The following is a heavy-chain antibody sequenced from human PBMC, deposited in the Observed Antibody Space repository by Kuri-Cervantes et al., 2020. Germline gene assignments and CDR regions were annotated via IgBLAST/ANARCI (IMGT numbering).Heavy chain of an antibody. D-gene: IGHD4-17*01. CDR1: GFTFSSYW. Sequence: GGSLRLSCAASGFTFSSYWMSWVRQAPGKGLEWVANIKQDGSEKYYVDSVKGRFTISRDNSKNTLYLQMNSLRAEDTAVYYCASKGITVTTYYFDYWGQGTLVTVSS. V-gene: IGHV3-7*05. CDR2: IKQDGSEK. CDR3: ASKGITVTTYYFDY. J-gene: IGHJ4*02.